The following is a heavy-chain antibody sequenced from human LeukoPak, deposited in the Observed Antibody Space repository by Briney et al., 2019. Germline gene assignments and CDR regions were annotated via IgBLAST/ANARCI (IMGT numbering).Heavy chain of an antibody. CDR2: IYYSGST. CDR3: ARGALGGYCSSTSCPAFGY. CDR1: GGSVSSGSYY. V-gene: IGHV4-61*01. J-gene: IGHJ4*02. Sequence: SETLSLTCTVSGGSVSSGSYYWSWIRQPPGKGLEWIGYIYYSGSTNYNPSLKSRVTISVDTSKNQFSLKLSSVTAADTAVYYCARGALGGYCSSTSCPAFGYWGQGTLVTVSS. D-gene: IGHD2-2*01.